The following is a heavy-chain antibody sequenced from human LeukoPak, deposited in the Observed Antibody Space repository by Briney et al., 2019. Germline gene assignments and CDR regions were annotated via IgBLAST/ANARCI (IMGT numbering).Heavy chain of an antibody. Sequence: PSETLSLTCTVSGGSISSSSYYWGWIRQPPGKGLEWIGSIYYSGSTYYNPSLKSRVTISVDTSKNQFSLKLSSVTAADTAVYYCAPLYHPVAGFDYWGQGTLVTVSS. J-gene: IGHJ4*02. CDR1: GGSISSSSYY. D-gene: IGHD6-19*01. CDR2: IYYSGST. CDR3: APLYHPVAGFDY. V-gene: IGHV4-39*01.